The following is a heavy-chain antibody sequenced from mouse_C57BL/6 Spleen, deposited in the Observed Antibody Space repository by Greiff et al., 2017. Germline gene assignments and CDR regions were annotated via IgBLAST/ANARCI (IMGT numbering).Heavy chain of an antibody. Sequence: EVQLQQSGPGLVKPSQSLSLTCSVTGYSITRGYYWNWIRQYPGHKLEWMGYISYAGSNTYNPTLNPRITITRDTSKNQFFLKVNSVTTEDTATYFCALDSSGYVWCADGGQGTLVTVSA. CDR1: GYSITRGYY. V-gene: IGHV3-6*01. CDR2: ISYAGSN. J-gene: IGHJ3*01. D-gene: IGHD3-2*02. CDR3: ALDSSGYVWCAD.